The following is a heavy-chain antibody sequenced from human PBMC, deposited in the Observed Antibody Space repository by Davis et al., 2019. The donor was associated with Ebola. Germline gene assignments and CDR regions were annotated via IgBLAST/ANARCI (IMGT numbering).Heavy chain of an antibody. D-gene: IGHD2-15*01. CDR2: INAGNGNT. Sequence: ASVKVSCKASGYTFTNYAIHWVRRAPGQRLQWMGWINAGNGNTKHSQEYQGRVTITRDTSASTAYMELSSLRSEDTAVFYCARARTDISTSHWYFDYWGQGTLLTVSS. CDR3: ARARTDISTSHWYFDY. CDR1: GYTFTNYA. V-gene: IGHV1-3*01. J-gene: IGHJ4*02.